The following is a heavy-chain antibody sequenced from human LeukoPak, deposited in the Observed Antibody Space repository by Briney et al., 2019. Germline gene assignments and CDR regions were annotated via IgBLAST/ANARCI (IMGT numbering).Heavy chain of an antibody. V-gene: IGHV3-7*03. D-gene: IGHD3-3*01. CDR2: IKLDGSEK. CDR1: GFSFGKYW. Sequence: GGSLRLSCVASGFSFGKYWMSWVRQAPGKGLEWVANIKLDGSEKNYVDSVEGRFTISRDNTKNSLYLQMNSLRVEDTAVFYCARDQYDTWSRRGNFDSWGQGTLVIVSS. CDR3: ARDQYDTWSRRGNFDS. J-gene: IGHJ4*02.